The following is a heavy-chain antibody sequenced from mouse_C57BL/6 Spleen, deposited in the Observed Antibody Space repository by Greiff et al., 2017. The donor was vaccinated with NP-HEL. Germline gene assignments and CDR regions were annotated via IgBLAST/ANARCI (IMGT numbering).Heavy chain of an antibody. CDR1: GFTFSDYG. D-gene: IGHD2-4*01. CDR2: ISSGSSTI. J-gene: IGHJ3*01. V-gene: IGHV5-17*01. CDR3: ARPDDYDWFAY. Sequence: EVKLVESGGGLVKPGGSLKLSCAASGFTFSDYGMHWVRQAPEKGLEWAAYISSGSSTIYYADTVKGRFTISRDNAKNTLFLQMTSLRSEDTAMYYCARPDDYDWFAYWGQGTLVTVSA.